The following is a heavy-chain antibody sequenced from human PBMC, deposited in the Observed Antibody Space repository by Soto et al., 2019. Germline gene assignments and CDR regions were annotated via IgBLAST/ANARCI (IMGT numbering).Heavy chain of an antibody. CDR3: ARATGDILTGYWNYYYYYGMDV. CDR2: IIPILGIA. CDR1: GGTFSSYT. D-gene: IGHD3-9*01. V-gene: IGHV1-69*02. J-gene: IGHJ6*02. Sequence: SVKVSCKASGGTFSSYTISWVRQAPGQGLEWMGRIIPILGIANYAQKFQGRVTITADKSTSTAYMELSSLRSEDTAVYYCARATGDILTGYWNYYYYYGMDVWG.